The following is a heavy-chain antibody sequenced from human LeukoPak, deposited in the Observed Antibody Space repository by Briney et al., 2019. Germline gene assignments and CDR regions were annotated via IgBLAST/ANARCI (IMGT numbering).Heavy chain of an antibody. Sequence: PGGSLRLSCAASGFTFSSYAMSWVRQAPGKGLEWVSGISSSGGSTYYADSVKGRFTISRDNSKNTLYVQMNSLKTEDTAVYYCTTQLWFGELFPIYWGQGTLVTVSS. CDR1: GFTFSSYA. D-gene: IGHD3-10*01. J-gene: IGHJ4*02. V-gene: IGHV3-23*01. CDR3: TTQLWFGELFPIY. CDR2: ISSSGGST.